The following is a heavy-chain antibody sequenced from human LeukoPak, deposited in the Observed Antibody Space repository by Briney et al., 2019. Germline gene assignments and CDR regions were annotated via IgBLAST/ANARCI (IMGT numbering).Heavy chain of an antibody. Sequence: PGGSLRLSCAASGFTFSSYWMHWVRQAPGKGLAWVSRINSYGSNTTYADSVKGRFTISRDNAKNTLYLQMNSLSVEDTALYYCASSPVGLRSGDHYGMDIWGQGTTVTVSS. CDR3: ASSPVGLRSGDHYGMDI. J-gene: IGHJ6*02. CDR2: INSYGSNT. D-gene: IGHD2-21*02. CDR1: GFTFSSYW. V-gene: IGHV3-74*01.